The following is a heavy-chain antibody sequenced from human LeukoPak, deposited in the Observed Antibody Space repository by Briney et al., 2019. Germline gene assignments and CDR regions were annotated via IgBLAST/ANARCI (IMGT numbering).Heavy chain of an antibody. CDR3: ARDPPLAAALLPFDY. Sequence: SVKVSCKASGGTFSSYAISWVRQAPGQGLEWMGRIIPILGIANYAQKFQGRVTITADKSTSTAYMELSSLRSEDTAVYYCARDPPLAAALLPFDYWGQGTLVTVSS. CDR2: IIPILGIA. CDR1: GGTFSSYA. V-gene: IGHV1-69*04. D-gene: IGHD6-25*01. J-gene: IGHJ4*02.